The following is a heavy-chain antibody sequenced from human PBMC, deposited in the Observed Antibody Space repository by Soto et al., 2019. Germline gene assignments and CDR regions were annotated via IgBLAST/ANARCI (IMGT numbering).Heavy chain of an antibody. Sequence: QVQLVQSGAEVKKPGASVKVSCKASAYTFTSYDINWVRQATGQGLEWMGWMNPNSGNTGYAQKFQGRVTMTRNTSISTAYMELSSLRSEDTAVYYCARGRKYQLLSSGYYYYYMDVWGKGTTVTVSS. V-gene: IGHV1-8*01. CDR3: ARGRKYQLLSSGYYYYYMDV. J-gene: IGHJ6*03. D-gene: IGHD2-2*01. CDR2: MNPNSGNT. CDR1: AYTFTSYD.